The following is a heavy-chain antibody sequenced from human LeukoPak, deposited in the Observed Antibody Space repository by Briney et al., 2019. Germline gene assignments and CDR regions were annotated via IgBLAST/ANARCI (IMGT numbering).Heavy chain of an antibody. Sequence: GGSLRLSCAASGFSISSHFMTWVRQAPEKGLEWVSVINTGGITHYADSVAGRFTISRDISKNNLYLQMNNLRVEDTAVYYCARDQVTSGGGLDYWGQGTLVTVSS. V-gene: IGHV3-53*01. CDR3: ARDQVTSGGGLDY. CDR2: INTGGIT. CDR1: GFSISSHF. J-gene: IGHJ4*02. D-gene: IGHD2-21*02.